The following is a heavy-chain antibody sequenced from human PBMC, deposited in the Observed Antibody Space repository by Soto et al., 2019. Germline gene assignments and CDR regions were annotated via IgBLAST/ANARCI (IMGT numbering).Heavy chain of an antibody. Sequence: EVQLVESGGGLVQPGGSLRLSCATSGFILSDCAMNWVRQAPGNGLEWVSYISSSSSVIDYADSVKGRFTVSRDNARTSLYLQMNSLRAEDTAVYYCARDLSWGSNWYYYMDVWGKGTTVTVSS. CDR3: ARDLSWGSNWYYYMDV. V-gene: IGHV3-48*01. CDR1: GFILSDCA. D-gene: IGHD7-27*01. J-gene: IGHJ6*03. CDR2: ISSSSSVI.